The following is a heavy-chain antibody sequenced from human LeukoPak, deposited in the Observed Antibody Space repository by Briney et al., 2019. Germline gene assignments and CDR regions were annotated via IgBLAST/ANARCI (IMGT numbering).Heavy chain of an antibody. CDR1: GFTFSSYS. CDR3: AVEWPPPGSTKRGSIAARPGY. V-gene: IGHV3-7*01. D-gene: IGHD6-6*01. CDR2: IKQDGSEK. Sequence: PGGSLRLSCAVSGFTFSSYSMNWVRQAPGKGLEWVANIKQDGSEKYYVDSVKGRFTISRDNAKNSLYLQMNSLRAEDTAVYYCAVEWPPPGSTKRGSIAARPGYWGQGTLVTVSS. J-gene: IGHJ4*02.